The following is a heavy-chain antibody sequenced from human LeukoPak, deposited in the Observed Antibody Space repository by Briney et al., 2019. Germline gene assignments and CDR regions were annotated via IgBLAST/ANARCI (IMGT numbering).Heavy chain of an antibody. CDR2: ISSGGSTI. CDR1: GFTFSDYY. CDR3: ARDIYYYDSSGYYFPGGSDY. V-gene: IGHV3-11*04. Sequence: GGSLRLSCAASGFTFSDYYMSWIRQAPGKGLEWVSYISSGGSTIYYADSVKGRFTISRDNAKNSLYLQMNSLRAEETAVYYCARDIYYYDSSGYYFPGGSDYWGQGTLVTVSS. J-gene: IGHJ4*02. D-gene: IGHD3-22*01.